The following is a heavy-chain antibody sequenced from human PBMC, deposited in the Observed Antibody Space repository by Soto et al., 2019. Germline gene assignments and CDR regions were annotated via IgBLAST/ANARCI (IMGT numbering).Heavy chain of an antibody. CDR2: IYHSGST. D-gene: IGHD3-3*01. Sequence: PSETLSLTCAVSGGSISSSNWWSWVRQPPGKGLEWIGEIYHSGSTNYNPSLKSRVTISVDKSKNQFSLKLSSVTAADTAVYYCAREGKSRYDFWSGYYTNWFDPWGQGTLVTVS. V-gene: IGHV4-4*02. J-gene: IGHJ5*02. CDR3: AREGKSRYDFWSGYYTNWFDP. CDR1: GGSISSSNW.